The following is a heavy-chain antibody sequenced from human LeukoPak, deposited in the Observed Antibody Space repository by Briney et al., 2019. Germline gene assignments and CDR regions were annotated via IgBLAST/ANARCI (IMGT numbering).Heavy chain of an antibody. V-gene: IGHV3-21*01. CDR1: GFTFSSYS. CDR3: ARDARGSYYFDY. CDR2: ISSSSSYI. D-gene: IGHD1-26*01. J-gene: IGHJ4*02. Sequence: PGGSLRLSCAASGFTFSSYSMNWVRQAPGKGLEWVSSISSSSSYIYYADSVKGRFTISRDNAKNSLYLQMNSLRAEDMAVYYCARDARGSYYFDYWGQGTLVTVSS.